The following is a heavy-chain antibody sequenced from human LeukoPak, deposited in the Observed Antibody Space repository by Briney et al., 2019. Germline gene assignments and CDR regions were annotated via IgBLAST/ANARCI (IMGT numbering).Heavy chain of an antibody. Sequence: GGSLRLSCAASGFSFSSYWMSWVRQAPGKGLEWVANINPDGSDKYYVDPVKGRFTISRDSARASLFLQMNSLRAEDTALYYCARVGGGLSYYYYMDAWGKGATVTVSS. CDR2: INPDGSDK. CDR1: GFSFSSYW. D-gene: IGHD4-23*01. CDR3: ARVGGGLSYYYYMDA. V-gene: IGHV3-7*01. J-gene: IGHJ6*03.